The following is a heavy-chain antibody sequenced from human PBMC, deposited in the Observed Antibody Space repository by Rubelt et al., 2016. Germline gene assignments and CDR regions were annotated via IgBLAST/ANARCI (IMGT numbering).Heavy chain of an antibody. V-gene: IGHV3-23*04. CDR1: GFTFSTYA. CDR2: ITGNGGSS. J-gene: IGHJ4*02. D-gene: IGHD2-21*01. CDR3: AKIATDHFDY. Sequence: EVQLVESGGGLVQPGGSLRLSCAASGFTFSTYALSWVRQAPGEGLEWVSTITGNGGSSYYADAVKGRFTISRDNSKNTLYRHLNGLRVDDTALYFCAKIATDHFDYWGQGTPVTVSS.